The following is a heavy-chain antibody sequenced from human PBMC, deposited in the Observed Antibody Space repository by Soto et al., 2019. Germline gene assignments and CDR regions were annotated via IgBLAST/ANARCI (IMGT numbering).Heavy chain of an antibody. D-gene: IGHD2-2*01. Sequence: QVQLVQSGAEVKKPGASVKVSCKASGYTFTGYDMHWVRQAPGQGLEWMGWINPNSGGTNYAQKFQGWVTMTRDTSISTAYMELSRLRSDDTAVYYCARTHCSSVSCYVGSWDYWGQGTLVTVYS. J-gene: IGHJ4*02. CDR1: GYTFTGYD. CDR2: INPNSGGT. CDR3: ARTHCSSVSCYVGSWDY. V-gene: IGHV1-2*04.